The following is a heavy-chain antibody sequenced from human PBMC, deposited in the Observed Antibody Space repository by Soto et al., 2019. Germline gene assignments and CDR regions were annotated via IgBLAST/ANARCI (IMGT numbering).Heavy chain of an antibody. CDR3: AGGGWEYSSGPVDY. D-gene: IGHD6-19*01. V-gene: IGHV4-34*01. Sequence: QVQLQQWGAGLLKPSETLSLTCAVYAGSFRGYYWSWIRQPPGKGLEGIGEINHSGSTNYNPSFKSRVTISVDTSKNQCSLKLSSVTATDTAVYYCAGGGWEYSSGPVDYWGQGTLVTVS. J-gene: IGHJ4*02. CDR2: INHSGST. CDR1: AGSFRGYY.